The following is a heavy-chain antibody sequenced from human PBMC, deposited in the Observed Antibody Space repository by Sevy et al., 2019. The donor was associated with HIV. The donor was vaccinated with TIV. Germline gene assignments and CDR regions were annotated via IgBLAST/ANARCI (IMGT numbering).Heavy chain of an antibody. CDR3: ARCKSGYGYALNY. CDR2: IHSDDTA. V-gene: IGHV3-66*01. Sequence: GGSLRLSCPASGFTVNSNYMTWVRQAPGKGLEGVSVIHSDDTAYHADSVKDRFTTSRDNFKNTLYLHMSSLRAEDTAVYYCARCKSGYGYALNYWGQGTLVTVSS. CDR1: GFTVNSNY. J-gene: IGHJ4*02. D-gene: IGHD5-18*01.